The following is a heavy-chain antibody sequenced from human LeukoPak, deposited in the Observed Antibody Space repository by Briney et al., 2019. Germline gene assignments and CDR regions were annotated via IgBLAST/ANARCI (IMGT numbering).Heavy chain of an antibody. Sequence: GGSLRLSCAASGFTFSSYSMNWVRQAPGKGLEWVSSISSSSSYIYYTDSVKGRFTISRDNAKNSLYLQMNSLGVEDTAVYYCARENYANYYYYMDVWGKGTTVTVSS. CDR2: ISSSSSYI. CDR1: GFTFSSYS. D-gene: IGHD3-16*01. J-gene: IGHJ6*03. CDR3: ARENYANYYYYMDV. V-gene: IGHV3-21*01.